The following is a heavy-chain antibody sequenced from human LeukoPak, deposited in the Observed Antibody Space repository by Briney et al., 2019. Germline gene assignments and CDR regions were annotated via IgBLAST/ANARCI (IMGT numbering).Heavy chain of an antibody. CDR3: ARKDGPVNI. CDR2: ISSSGSII. V-gene: IGHV3-48*03. Sequence: GGSLRLSCAASGFTFSSYEMNWVRQAPGKGLEGVSYISSSGSIIYYADSVKGRFTIPRDNAKNSPYLQMNSRRAEDTAVYYCARKDGPVNIWRQGTMVSVS. D-gene: IGHD3-16*02. CDR1: GFTFSSYE. J-gene: IGHJ3*02.